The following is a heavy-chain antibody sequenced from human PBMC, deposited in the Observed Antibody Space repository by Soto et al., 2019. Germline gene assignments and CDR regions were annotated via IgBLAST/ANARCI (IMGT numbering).Heavy chain of an antibody. Sequence: QVQLVESGGGVVQPGRSLRLSCSASGFTFSSHGMHWARQAPGKGLEWVAVIWYDGSNTYYADSVKGRFTISRDNSKNTLYLQMNSLRAADTAVYYCARAYYYYSGAYQNAFDIWGQGTMVTVSS. J-gene: IGHJ3*02. D-gene: IGHD3-22*01. CDR1: GFTFSSHG. CDR2: IWYDGSNT. V-gene: IGHV3-33*01. CDR3: ARAYYYYSGAYQNAFDI.